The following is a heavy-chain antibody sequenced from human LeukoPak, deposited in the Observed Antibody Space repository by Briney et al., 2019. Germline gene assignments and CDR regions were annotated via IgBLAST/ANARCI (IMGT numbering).Heavy chain of an antibody. J-gene: IGHJ3*02. CDR1: GFTFDDYA. CDR3: AKVLYGRADAFDI. CDR2: ISWNSGSI. V-gene: IGHV3-9*01. Sequence: GGSLRLSCAASGFTFDDYAMHWVRQAPGKGLEWVSGISWNSGSIGYADSVKGRFTISRDNAKNSLYLQMNSLRAEDTAVYYCAKVLYGRADAFDIWGQGTMVTVSS. D-gene: IGHD2/OR15-2a*01.